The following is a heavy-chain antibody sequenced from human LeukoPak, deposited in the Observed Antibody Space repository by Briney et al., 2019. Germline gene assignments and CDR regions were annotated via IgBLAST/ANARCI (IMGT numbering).Heavy chain of an antibody. J-gene: IGHJ4*02. V-gene: IGHV3-23*01. D-gene: IGHD3-10*01. CDR3: ARDEHYGSGSYPLDY. CDR2: ISGSGGST. CDR1: GFPLRSYA. Sequence: GGSLRLSCAASGFPLRSYAMNWVRQAPGKGLEWVSVISGSGGSTYYADSVKGRFTISRDNSKNTLYLQMNSLRAEDTAVYYCARDEHYGSGSYPLDYWGQGTLVTVSS.